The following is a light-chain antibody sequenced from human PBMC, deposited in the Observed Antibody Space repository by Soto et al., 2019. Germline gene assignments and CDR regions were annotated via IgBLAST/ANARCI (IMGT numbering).Light chain of an antibody. J-gene: IGKJ4*01. CDR2: DAS. CDR3: QQYSTYPLT. V-gene: IGKV1-5*01. CDR1: ESIGNW. Sequence: DIQMTQSPSTLSASVGDRVTITCRASESIGNWLAWYQQKPGKAPQILIYDASKLEPGVPSRLSGGGSGTEFTLTISSLQPDDFATYYCQQYSTYPLTFGGGTKVDIK.